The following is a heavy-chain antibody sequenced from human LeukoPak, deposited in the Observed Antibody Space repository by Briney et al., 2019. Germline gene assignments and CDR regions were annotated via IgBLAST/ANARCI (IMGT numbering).Heavy chain of an antibody. CDR1: GGSISSSSYY. V-gene: IGHV4-39*07. CDR3: ARRDYYDSSGYYSDVDY. D-gene: IGHD3-22*01. Sequence: PSETLSLTCTVSGGSISSSSYYWGWIRQPPGKGLEWIGSIYYSGSTYYNPSLKSRVTISVDTSKNQFSLKLSSVTAADTAVYYCARRDYYDSSGYYSDVDYWGQGTLVTVSS. CDR2: IYYSGST. J-gene: IGHJ4*02.